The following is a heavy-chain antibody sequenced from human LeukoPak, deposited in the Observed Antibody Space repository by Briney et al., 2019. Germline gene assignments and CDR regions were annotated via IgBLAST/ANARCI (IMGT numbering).Heavy chain of an antibody. CDR1: GFIFGDYA. J-gene: IGHJ4*02. Sequence: GGYLRLSCTASGFIFGDYAMSWIRQAPGKGLEWVGFIKSKAYGETADYAASVKGRFTISRDDSKAIAYLQMNSLKTEDTAVYHCTRDRGAYNLYDYWGQGTLVTVSS. CDR3: TRDRGAYNLYDY. CDR2: IKSKAYGETA. V-gene: IGHV3-49*03. D-gene: IGHD1-1*01.